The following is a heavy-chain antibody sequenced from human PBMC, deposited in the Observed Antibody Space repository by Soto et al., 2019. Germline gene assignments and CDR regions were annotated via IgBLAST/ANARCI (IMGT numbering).Heavy chain of an antibody. CDR1: GFTFRSYA. J-gene: IGHJ4*02. D-gene: IGHD2-15*01. CDR2: ISGSGGST. V-gene: IGHV3-23*01. Sequence: GGSLRLSCAASGFTFRSYAVSWVRQAPGKGLEWVSAISGSGGSTYYADSVKGRFTISRENSKNTLYLQMNSLRAEDTAVYYCAQRLLYCSGGSCRGPLDYWGQGTLVTVSS. CDR3: AQRLLYCSGGSCRGPLDY.